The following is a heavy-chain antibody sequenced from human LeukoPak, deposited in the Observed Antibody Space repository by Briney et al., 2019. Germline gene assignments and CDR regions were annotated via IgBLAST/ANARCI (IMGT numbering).Heavy chain of an antibody. V-gene: IGHV1-69*05. CDR3: ARNDFWSAVFDY. D-gene: IGHD3-3*01. J-gene: IGHJ4*02. CDR2: IIPIFGTA. Sequence: SVKVSCKASGGTFSSYAISWVRQAPGQGLEWMGGIIPIFGTANYAQKFQGRVTITTDESTSTAYMELSSLRSEDTAVYYCARNDFWSAVFDYWGQGTLVTVSS. CDR1: GGTFSSYA.